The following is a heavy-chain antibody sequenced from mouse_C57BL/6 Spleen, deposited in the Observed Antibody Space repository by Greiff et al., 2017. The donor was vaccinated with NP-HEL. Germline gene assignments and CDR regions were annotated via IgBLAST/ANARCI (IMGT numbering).Heavy chain of an antibody. V-gene: IGHV1-55*01. CDR2: IYPGSGST. J-gene: IGHJ4*01. CDR3: ARRYYGSSYYAMDY. D-gene: IGHD1-1*01. CDR1: GYTFTSYW. Sequence: QVQLQQPGAELVKPGASVKMSCKASGYTFTSYWITWVKQRPGQGLEWIGDIYPGSGSTNYNEKFKSKATLTVDTSSSTAYMQLSSLTSEDSAVYYCARRYYGSSYYAMDYWGQGTSVTVSS.